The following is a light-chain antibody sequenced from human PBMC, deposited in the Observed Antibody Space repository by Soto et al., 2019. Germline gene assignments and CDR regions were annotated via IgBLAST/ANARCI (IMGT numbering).Light chain of an antibody. CDR2: DVN. CDR1: SSDIGV. V-gene: IGLV2-14*03. J-gene: IGLJ2*01. Sequence: QSALTQPASVSGSPGQSITIACTGASSDIGVSWYQQHSGKAPKLMIYDVNNRPSGISSRFSGSKSGNTASLTISGLQAEDEADYYCNSYTSTNTVVFGGGTKLTVL. CDR3: NSYTSTNTVV.